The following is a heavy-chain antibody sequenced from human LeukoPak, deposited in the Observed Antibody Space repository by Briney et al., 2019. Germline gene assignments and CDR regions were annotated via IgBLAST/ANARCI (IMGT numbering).Heavy chain of an antibody. Sequence: GASVKVSCKVSRYTLTELSMHWVRQAPGKGLEWMGGFDPEDGETIYAQKFQGRVTMTEDTSTDTAYMELSSLRSEDTAVYYCATAADIVATIPFDYWGQGTLVTVSS. D-gene: IGHD5-12*01. CDR2: FDPEDGET. CDR1: RYTLTELS. CDR3: ATAADIVATIPFDY. J-gene: IGHJ4*02. V-gene: IGHV1-24*01.